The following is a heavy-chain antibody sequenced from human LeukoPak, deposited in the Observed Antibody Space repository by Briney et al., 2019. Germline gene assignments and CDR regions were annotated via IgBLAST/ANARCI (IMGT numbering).Heavy chain of an antibody. CDR3: ARSSGLGAADDY. CDR1: GGSISSGGYY. J-gene: IGHJ4*02. V-gene: IGHV4-30-2*01. CDR2: IYHSGST. Sequence: SETLSLTCTVSGGSISSGGYYWSWIRQPPGKGLEWIGYIYHSGSTYYSPSLKSRVTISVDRSKNQFSLKLSSVTAADTAVYYCARSSGLGAADDYWGQGTLVTVSS. D-gene: IGHD6-13*01.